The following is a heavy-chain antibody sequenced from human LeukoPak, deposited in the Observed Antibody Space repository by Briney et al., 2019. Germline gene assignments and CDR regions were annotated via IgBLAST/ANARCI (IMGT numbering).Heavy chain of an antibody. V-gene: IGHV3-7*05. J-gene: IGHJ6*02. Sequence: PGGSLRLSCAASGFTFSSYWMSWVRQAPGKGLEWVANIKQDGSEKYYVDSVKGRFTISRDNAKNSLYLQMNSPRAEDTAVYYCTKTGINGMDVWGQGTTVTVSS. CDR1: GFTFSSYW. D-gene: IGHD1-14*01. CDR3: TKTGINGMDV. CDR2: IKQDGSEK.